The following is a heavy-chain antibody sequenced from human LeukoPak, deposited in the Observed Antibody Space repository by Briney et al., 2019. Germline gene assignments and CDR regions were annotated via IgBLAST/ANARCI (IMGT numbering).Heavy chain of an antibody. J-gene: IGHJ4*02. CDR1: GGFISSSNYY. D-gene: IGHD6-19*01. V-gene: IGHV4-39*07. CDR3: ARVPIAVAGRPFDY. Sequence: SETLSLTCTVSGGFISSSNYYWGWIRQPPGNGLEWIGSIYYSGSTYYNPSLKSRVTISVDTSKNQFSLKLSSVTAADTAVYYCARVPIAVAGRPFDYWGQGTLVTVSS. CDR2: IYYSGST.